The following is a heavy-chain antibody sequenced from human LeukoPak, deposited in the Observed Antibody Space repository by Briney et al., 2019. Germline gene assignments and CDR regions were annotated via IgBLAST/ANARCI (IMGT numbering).Heavy chain of an antibody. CDR3: ARDGGDDWDY. CDR1: GYTFTNYA. J-gene: IGHJ4*02. Sequence: SVTVSCKAPGYTFTNYAIHWVRQAPGQGLEWMGGIIPIFGRASYAQKFQGRVTITADKSTSTGYMELRSLRSEDTAVYYCARDGGDDWDYWGQGTLVTVSS. V-gene: IGHV1-69*06. CDR2: IIPIFGRA. D-gene: IGHD3-9*01.